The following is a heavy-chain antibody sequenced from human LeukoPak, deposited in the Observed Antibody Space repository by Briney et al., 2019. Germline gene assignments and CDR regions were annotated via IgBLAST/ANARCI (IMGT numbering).Heavy chain of an antibody. J-gene: IGHJ4*02. D-gene: IGHD6-19*01. CDR2: INTNTGNP. CDR3: ARIPGSGWYQIFDY. V-gene: IGHV7-4-1*02. CDR1: GYTFTSYA. Sequence: ASVKVSCKASGYTFTSYAMNWVRQAPGQGLEWMGWINTNTGNPTYAQGFTGRFVFSLDTSVGTAYLHISSLKAEDTAVYYCARIPGSGWYQIFDYWGQGTLVTVSS.